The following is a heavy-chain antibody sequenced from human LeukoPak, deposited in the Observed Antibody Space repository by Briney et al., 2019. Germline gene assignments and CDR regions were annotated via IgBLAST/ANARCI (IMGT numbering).Heavy chain of an antibody. CDR3: ARETYSYGYGDPHYYYYYMDV. J-gene: IGHJ6*03. D-gene: IGHD5-18*01. Sequence: ASVKVSCKASGYTFTGYYMHWVRQAPGQGLEWTGWINPNSGGTNDAQKFQGRVTMTRDTSISTAYMELSRLRSDDTAVYYCARETYSYGYGDPHYYYYYMDVWGKRTTVTVSS. CDR2: INPNSGGT. CDR1: GYTFTGYY. V-gene: IGHV1-2*02.